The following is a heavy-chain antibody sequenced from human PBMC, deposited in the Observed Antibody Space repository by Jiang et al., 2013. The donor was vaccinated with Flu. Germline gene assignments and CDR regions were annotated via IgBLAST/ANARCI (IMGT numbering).Heavy chain of an antibody. CDR2: ISSSSSYI. CDR3: ASIGSRYSGYDPDAFDI. D-gene: IGHD5-12*01. J-gene: IGHJ3*02. V-gene: IGHV3-21*01. CDR1: GFTFSSYS. Sequence: VQLVESGGGLVKPGGSLRLSCAASGFTFSSYSMNWVRQAPGKGLEWVSSISSSSSYIYYADSVKGRFTISRDNAKNSLYLQMNSLRAEDTAVYYCASIGSRYSGYDPDAFDIWGQGTMVTVSS.